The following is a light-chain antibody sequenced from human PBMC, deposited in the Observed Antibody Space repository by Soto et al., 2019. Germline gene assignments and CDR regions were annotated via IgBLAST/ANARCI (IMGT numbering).Light chain of an antibody. J-gene: IGKJ4*01. V-gene: IGKV1-27*01. CDR3: QKYGGAPLT. Sequence: DIQMTQSPSSLSSSVGDRVTLTCRAGQDINIYLAWYQQKPGQDPKLLISAASTLQSGVPARFSGSGSGTDFTLTISSLQPEDVATYYCQKYGGAPLTFGGGTKLEIK. CDR1: QDINIY. CDR2: AAS.